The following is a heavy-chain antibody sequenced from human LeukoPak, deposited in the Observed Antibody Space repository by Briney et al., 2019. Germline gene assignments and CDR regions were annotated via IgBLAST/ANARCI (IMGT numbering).Heavy chain of an antibody. CDR2: IIPIFGTA. D-gene: IGHD5-18*01. V-gene: IGHV1-69*13. J-gene: IGHJ4*02. CDR3: ARETSSYGSRGILDY. Sequence: SVKVSCKASGYTFTSYYMHWVRQAPGQGLEWMGGIIPIFGTANYAQKFQGRVTITADESTSTAYMELSSLRSEDTAVYYCARETSSYGSRGILDYWGQGTLVTVSS. CDR1: GYTFTSYY.